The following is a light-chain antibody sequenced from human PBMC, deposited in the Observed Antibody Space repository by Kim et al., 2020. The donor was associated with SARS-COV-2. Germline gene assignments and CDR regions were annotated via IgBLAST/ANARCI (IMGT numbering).Light chain of an antibody. Sequence: ATLNCKSSKSIFYSVNKRDCLAWYRQKPGRPPQLLSYWASTRESGVPDRFSGSGSGTDFTLTISSLQDEDVAVYYCQQYYRIPLTFGGGTKVDIK. CDR2: WAS. J-gene: IGKJ4*01. V-gene: IGKV4-1*01. CDR1: KSIFYSVNKRDC. CDR3: QQYYRIPLT.